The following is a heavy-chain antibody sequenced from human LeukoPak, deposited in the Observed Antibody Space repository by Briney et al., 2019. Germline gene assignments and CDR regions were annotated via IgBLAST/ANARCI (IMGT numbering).Heavy chain of an antibody. Sequence: GGSLRLSCAASGFTFSDYYMSWIRQAPGKGLEWVSYIGSSGRTIYYADSVKGRFTISRDNAKNSLYLQMNSLRAEDTAVYYCAGVGATGYYYMDVWGKGTTVTISS. CDR1: GFTFSDYY. V-gene: IGHV3-11*04. CDR2: IGSSGRTI. J-gene: IGHJ6*03. CDR3: AGVGATGYYYMDV. D-gene: IGHD1-26*01.